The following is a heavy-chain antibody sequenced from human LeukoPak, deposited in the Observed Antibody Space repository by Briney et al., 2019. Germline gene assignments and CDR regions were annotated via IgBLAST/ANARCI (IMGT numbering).Heavy chain of an antibody. Sequence: GGSLRLSCAASGFTFSSYEMSWVRQAPGKGLEWVSYISTSGTTEKYADSVKGRFTISRDNAKNSLYLQMNSLRAEDTAVYYCARDTFYDSSGYHPNYYYYGMDVWGQGTTVTVSS. J-gene: IGHJ6*02. CDR1: GFTFSSYE. V-gene: IGHV3-48*03. CDR2: ISTSGTTE. D-gene: IGHD3-22*01. CDR3: ARDTFYDSSGYHPNYYYYGMDV.